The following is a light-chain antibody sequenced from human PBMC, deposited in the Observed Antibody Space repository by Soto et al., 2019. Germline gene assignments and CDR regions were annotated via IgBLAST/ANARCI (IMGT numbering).Light chain of an antibody. CDR3: QQYGSSPRT. Sequence: EIVLTQSPGTLSLSPGERATLSCRASQSVSSSYLAWYQQKPGQAPRLLIYGASSRPTGIPARFSGSGSGTDFTLTISSLEPEDFAVYYCQQYGSSPRTFGQGTKLEIK. CDR1: QSVSSSY. V-gene: IGKV3-20*01. J-gene: IGKJ2*01. CDR2: GAS.